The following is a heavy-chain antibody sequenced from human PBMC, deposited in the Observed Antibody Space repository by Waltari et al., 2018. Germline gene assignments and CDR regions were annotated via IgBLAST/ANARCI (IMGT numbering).Heavy chain of an antibody. D-gene: IGHD3-22*01. J-gene: IGHJ4*01. Sequence: EVQXEESGGGVXKPVGSLXXXXXASGFTFTXYWLHXXXXAPGKGLVWVSRINXXGSNTRYADSVRGXXTISRDNAKKTLYXXXNSLRAEXTAVYYCTXXXXNSNYYLDYFDYXXXGTLVTVSS. CDR1: GFTFTXYW. CDR3: TXXXXNSNYYLDYFDY. CDR2: INXXGSNT. V-gene: IGHV3-74*01.